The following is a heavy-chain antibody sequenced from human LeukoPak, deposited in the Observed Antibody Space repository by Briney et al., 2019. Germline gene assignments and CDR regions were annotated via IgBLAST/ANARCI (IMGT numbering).Heavy chain of an antibody. D-gene: IGHD3-9*01. Sequence: PGGSLRLSCAASGFTFDDYAMHWVRQAPGKGLEWVSLISGDGGSTYYADSVKSRFTISRDNSKNSLCLQMNSLRTEDTTLYYCAKDRTPYYDILTGSMDYWGQGTLVTVSS. J-gene: IGHJ4*02. CDR3: AKDRTPYYDILTGSMDY. V-gene: IGHV3-43*02. CDR2: ISGDGGST. CDR1: GFTFDDYA.